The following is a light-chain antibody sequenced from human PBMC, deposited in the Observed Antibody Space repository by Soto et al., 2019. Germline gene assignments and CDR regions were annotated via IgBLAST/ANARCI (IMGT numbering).Light chain of an antibody. CDR1: QSVSSN. CDR2: GAS. CDR3: QQYDNWPPYT. J-gene: IGKJ2*01. V-gene: IGKV3-15*01. Sequence: EIVMTQSPATLSVSPGERATLSCRASQSVSSNLAWYQQKPGRAPRLLIYGASTRATGIPARFSGSGSGTEFTLTISSLQSEDLAVYYCQQYDNWPPYTFGQGTKVEIK.